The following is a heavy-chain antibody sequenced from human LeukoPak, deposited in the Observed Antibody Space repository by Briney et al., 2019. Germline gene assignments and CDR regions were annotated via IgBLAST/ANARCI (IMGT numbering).Heavy chain of an antibody. CDR1: EYTFTSYD. CDR2: MNPNSGNT. CDR3: ARGSWGEIAGRKSFEF. D-gene: IGHD6-6*01. V-gene: IGHV1-8*01. Sequence: GASVKVSCKASEYTFTSYDISWVRQATGQGLEWMGWMNPNSGNTGYAQKFQGRVTMTRVTSISTAYMELNNPTSEDTAVYYCARGSWGEIAGRKSFEFWGQGSLVTVSS. J-gene: IGHJ4*02.